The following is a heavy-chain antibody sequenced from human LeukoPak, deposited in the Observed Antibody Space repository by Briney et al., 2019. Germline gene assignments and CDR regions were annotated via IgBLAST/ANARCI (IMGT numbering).Heavy chain of an antibody. Sequence: GESLKISCRGSGYKFTDYWIAWVRQMPGKGLEWMGVIYPDDSDTTSSPSFQGQITMSVDKSITTAYLHWNTLRASDTAIYYCATLLHSSSYDIWGQGTMITVSS. CDR3: ATLLHSSSYDI. CDR1: GYKFTDYW. D-gene: IGHD6-13*01. J-gene: IGHJ3*02. CDR2: IYPDDSDT. V-gene: IGHV5-51*01.